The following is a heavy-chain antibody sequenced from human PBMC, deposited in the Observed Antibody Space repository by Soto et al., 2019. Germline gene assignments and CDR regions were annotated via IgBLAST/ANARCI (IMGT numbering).Heavy chain of an antibody. D-gene: IGHD3-22*01. Sequence: PSETLSLTCTVSGGSISSYYWSWIRQPPGKGLEWIGYIYYSGSTNYNPSLKSRVTISVDTSKNQFSLKLSSVTAADTAVYYCARVPGGNYYDSSGYDYYGMDVWGQGTTVTVSS. CDR1: GGSISSYY. V-gene: IGHV4-59*01. CDR2: IYYSGST. CDR3: ARVPGGNYYDSSGYDYYGMDV. J-gene: IGHJ6*02.